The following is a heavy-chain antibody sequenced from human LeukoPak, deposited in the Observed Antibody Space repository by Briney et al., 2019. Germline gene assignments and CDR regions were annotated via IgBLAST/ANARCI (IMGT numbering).Heavy chain of an antibody. CDR1: GFTFSSYG. CDR3: ARGGGYDLSIAVAPA. J-gene: IGHJ4*02. V-gene: IGHV3-33*01. D-gene: IGHD6-19*01. CDR2: IWYDGSNK. Sequence: GGSLRLSCAASGFTFSSYGMHWVRQAPGKGLEWVAVIWYDGSNKYYADSVKGRFTISRDNSKNTLYLRMNSLRAEDTAVYYCARGGGYDLSIAVAPAWGQGTLVTVSS.